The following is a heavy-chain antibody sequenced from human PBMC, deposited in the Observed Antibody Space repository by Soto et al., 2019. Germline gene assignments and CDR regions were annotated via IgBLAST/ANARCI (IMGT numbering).Heavy chain of an antibody. Sequence: ASVKVSCKASGGTFSSYTISWVRQAPGQGLEWMGRIIPILGIANYAQKFQGRVTITADKSTSTAYMELSSLRSEDTAVYYCARESGGSDFPYYYYMAVGGKGTTVPVS. V-gene: IGHV1-69*04. CDR2: IIPILGIA. CDR1: GGTFSSYT. D-gene: IGHD5-12*01. J-gene: IGHJ6*03. CDR3: ARESGGSDFPYYYYMAV.